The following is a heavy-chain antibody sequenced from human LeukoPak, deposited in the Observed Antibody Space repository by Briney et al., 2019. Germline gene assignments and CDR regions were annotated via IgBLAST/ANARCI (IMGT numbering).Heavy chain of an antibody. CDR2: IKQDGSEK. CDR3: TTAPIVATIVDYSG. D-gene: IGHD5-12*01. Sequence: QSGGSLRLSCTASGFTFSSYAMAWVRQAPGKGLEWVANIKQDGSEKYYVDSVKGRFTISRDNAKNSLYLQMNSLKTEDTAVYYCTTAPIVATIVDYSGWGQGTLVTVSS. CDR1: GFTFSSYA. V-gene: IGHV3-7*03. J-gene: IGHJ4*02.